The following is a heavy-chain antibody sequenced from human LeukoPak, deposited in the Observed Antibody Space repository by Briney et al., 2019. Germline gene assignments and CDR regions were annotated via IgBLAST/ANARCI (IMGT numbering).Heavy chain of an antibody. D-gene: IGHD1-26*01. CDR2: INPNNGGT. V-gene: IGHV1-2*02. J-gene: IGHJ4*02. CDR1: GYTFTGYY. Sequence: GASVKVSCKASGYTFTGYYMHWVRQAPGQGLEWMGWINPNNGGTNYTQKFQDRVTMTRDTSIATAYMEVSRLRSDDTAIYYCARVRGREWEPPGLDYWGQGTLVTVSS. CDR3: ARVRGREWEPPGLDY.